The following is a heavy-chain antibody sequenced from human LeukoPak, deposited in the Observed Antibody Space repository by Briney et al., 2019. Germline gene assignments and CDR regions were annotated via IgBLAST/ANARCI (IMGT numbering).Heavy chain of an antibody. CDR3: ARDPSPDYDFWSGRGDY. V-gene: IGHV4-39*07. Sequence: SSETLSLTCSVSVGSISSTSYYWAWIRQPPGKGLEWIGSIYHSGSTYYNPSLKSRVTISVDTSKNQFSLKLSSVTAADTAVYYCARDPSPDYDFWSGRGDYWGQGTLVTVSS. CDR1: VGSISSTSYY. CDR2: IYHSGST. J-gene: IGHJ4*02. D-gene: IGHD3-3*01.